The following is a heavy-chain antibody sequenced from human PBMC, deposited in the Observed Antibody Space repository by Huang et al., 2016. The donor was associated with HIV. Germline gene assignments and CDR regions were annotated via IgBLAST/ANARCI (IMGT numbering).Heavy chain of an antibody. CDR3: ARRFSSSSGYFDY. D-gene: IGHD6-6*01. J-gene: IGHJ4*02. V-gene: IGHV5-51*01. Sequence: VQLVQSGAEVKKPGESLKISCKGSGYSFSSSWIAWVRQMPGQGLEWMGIIFPDDSNTTYSPSFEGQVTISADKSIGTAYLQWSSLKASDTAMYYCARRFSSSSGYFDYWGQGSLVTVSS. CDR1: GYSFSSSW. CDR2: IFPDDSNT.